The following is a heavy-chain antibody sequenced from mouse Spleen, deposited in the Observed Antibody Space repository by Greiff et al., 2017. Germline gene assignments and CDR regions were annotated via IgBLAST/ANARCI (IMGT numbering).Heavy chain of an antibody. D-gene: IGHD2-4*01. CDR2: IDPSDSYT. V-gene: IGHV1S127*01. Sequence: QVQLQQPGAELVKPGASVKMSCKASGYTFTSYWMHWVKQRPGQGLEWIGTIDPSDSYTSYNQKFKGKATLTVDTSSSTAYMQLSSLTSEDSAVYYCTREEAMITTYAMDYWGQGTSVTVSS. CDR3: TREEAMITTYAMDY. J-gene: IGHJ4*01. CDR1: GYTFTSYW.